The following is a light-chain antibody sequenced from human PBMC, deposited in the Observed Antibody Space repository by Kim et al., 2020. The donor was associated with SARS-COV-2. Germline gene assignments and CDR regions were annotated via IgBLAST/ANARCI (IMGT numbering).Light chain of an antibody. CDR2: DAS. V-gene: IGKV3-11*01. Sequence: GDRATLSCRASQSVSGDLAWYKQRSGQAPRLLIYDASKRATGVPGRFSGSGSETDFTLTISRLEPEDFAVYYCQQTTDWPPLTFGGGTKVDIK. J-gene: IGKJ4*01. CDR3: QQTTDWPPLT. CDR1: QSVSGD.